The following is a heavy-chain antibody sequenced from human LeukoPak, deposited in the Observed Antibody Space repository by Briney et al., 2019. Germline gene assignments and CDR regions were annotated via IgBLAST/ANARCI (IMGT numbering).Heavy chain of an antibody. CDR3: ARIKYDSRGYFLDY. CDR2: IDWDDDK. Sequence: SGPTLVNPPQTLTLTCTFSGFSLSTSGMCVAWIRQPPGKALEWLARIDWDDDKYYSTSLKTRLTISKDPSKNQVILAMTNMDPVDTATYYCARIKYDSRGYFLDYWGQGTLVTVSS. J-gene: IGHJ4*02. D-gene: IGHD3-22*01. V-gene: IGHV2-70*11. CDR1: GFSLSTSGMC.